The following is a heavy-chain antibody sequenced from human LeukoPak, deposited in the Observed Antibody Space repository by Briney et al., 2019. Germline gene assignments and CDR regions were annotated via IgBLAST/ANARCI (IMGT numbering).Heavy chain of an antibody. CDR2: IYYSGST. CDR1: GGSISSYY. J-gene: IGHJ4*02. V-gene: IGHV4-59*01. Sequence: SETLSLTCTVSGGSISSYYWSWIRQPPGKGLEWIGYIYYSGSTNYNPSLKSRVTISVDTSKNQFSLKLSSVTAADTAVYYCARQDYDILTGYLDYFDYWGQGTLVTVSS. D-gene: IGHD3-9*01. CDR3: ARQDYDILTGYLDYFDY.